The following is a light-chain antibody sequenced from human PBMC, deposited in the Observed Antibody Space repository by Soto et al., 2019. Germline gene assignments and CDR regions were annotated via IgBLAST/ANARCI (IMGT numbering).Light chain of an antibody. CDR3: QQGNRFHLT. J-gene: IGKJ4*01. Sequence: DIQMTQSPSSVSASVGDRVTITCRASQAINRYLAWYQQKPGKAPNLLIYTTSSLQSGVPSRFSGSGSGTDFTLTISSLEPEDFATYYCQQGNRFHLTFGGGTKVEIK. CDR1: QAINRY. V-gene: IGKV1-12*01. CDR2: TTS.